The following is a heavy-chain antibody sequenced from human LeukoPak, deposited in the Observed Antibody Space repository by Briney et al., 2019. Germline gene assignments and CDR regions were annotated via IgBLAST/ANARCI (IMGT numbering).Heavy chain of an antibody. V-gene: IGHV3-23*01. J-gene: IGHJ6*02. D-gene: IGHD3-10*01. CDR1: GFTFSSYA. CDR2: ISGSGDNT. Sequence: GGSLRLSCAASGFTFSSYAMNWVRQAPGKGLEWVSAISGSGDNTYYADSVKGRFTIPRDNSKNTLYLEMNSLRAEDTAVYYCAKVLGSGSYYFYYGMDVWGQGTTVTVSS. CDR3: AKVLGSGSYYFYYGMDV.